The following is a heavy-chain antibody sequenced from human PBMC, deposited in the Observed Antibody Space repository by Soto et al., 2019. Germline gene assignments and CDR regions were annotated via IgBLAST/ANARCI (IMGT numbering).Heavy chain of an antibody. CDR2: MVYSGST. V-gene: IGHV4-59*08. J-gene: IGHJ4*02. CDR1: GGPISSYY. CDR3: ATRSNAEGDDSDY. Sequence: QVQLQESGPGLVKPSETLSLTCTVSGGPISSYYWSWIRQPRGKGLEWIGCMVYSGSTNYNPSLKSRITISVDTSKNQFSLKLSSVTAADTAVYFCATRSNAEGDDSDYWGQGTLVTVSS.